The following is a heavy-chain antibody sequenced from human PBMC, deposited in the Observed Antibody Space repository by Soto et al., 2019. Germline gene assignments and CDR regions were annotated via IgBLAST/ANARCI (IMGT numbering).Heavy chain of an antibody. D-gene: IGHD6-13*01. V-gene: IGHV4-31*02. J-gene: IGHJ4*02. CDR3: SRGRGSTPLRD. Sequence: SETLSLTCSVSGDSMSTGGYYWTWIRQHPGKGLEWIGHIYTTGTTYYSPSLKSQVTMSIDKSADRFSLNLNSVTAADTAVYYCSRGRGSTPLRDRGPGALVTVSS. CDR1: GDSMSTGGYY. CDR2: IYTTGTT.